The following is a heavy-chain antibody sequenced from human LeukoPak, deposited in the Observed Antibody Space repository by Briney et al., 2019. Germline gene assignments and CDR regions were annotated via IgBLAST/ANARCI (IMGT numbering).Heavy chain of an antibody. CDR3: AKEGRDSGGYNGWLEP. D-gene: IGHD2-15*01. J-gene: IGHJ5*02. Sequence: LRLSCAASGFTVSSNYMSWVRQHPGKGLEWIGYVCHDGGTSYNPSLKSRVTVAIDTSKNQFSLKLNSVTAADTAVFYCAKEGRDSGGYNGWLEPWGQGTLVTVSS. CDR1: GFTVSSNY. CDR2: VCHDGGT. V-gene: IGHV4-31*02.